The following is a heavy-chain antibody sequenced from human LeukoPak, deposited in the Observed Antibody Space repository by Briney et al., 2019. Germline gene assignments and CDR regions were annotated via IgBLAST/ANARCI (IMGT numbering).Heavy chain of an antibody. CDR3: TTDRAYGTPNDY. CDR2: IKSKTDGGTT. J-gene: IGHJ4*02. V-gene: IGHV3-15*01. D-gene: IGHD4-17*01. CDR1: GFTFSNAW. Sequence: PGGSLRLSCAASGFTFSNAWMSWVRQAPGKGLEWVGRIKSKTDGGTTDYAAPVKGRFTISRDDSKNTLYLQMNSLKTEDTAVYYCTTDRAYGTPNDYWGQGTLVTVSS.